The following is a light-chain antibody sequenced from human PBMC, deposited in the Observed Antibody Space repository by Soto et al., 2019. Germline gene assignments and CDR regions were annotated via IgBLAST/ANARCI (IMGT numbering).Light chain of an antibody. CDR3: SSYTSSSTRV. CDR2: EVS. CDR1: SSDGGGYNY. J-gene: IGLJ3*02. V-gene: IGLV2-14*01. Sequence: QFALTQPASVSGSPGQSITISCTGTSSDGGGYNYVSWYQQHPGKAPKLMIYEVSNRPSGVSNRFSGSKSGNTASLTISGLQAEDEADYYCSSYTSSSTRVFGGGTKLTVL.